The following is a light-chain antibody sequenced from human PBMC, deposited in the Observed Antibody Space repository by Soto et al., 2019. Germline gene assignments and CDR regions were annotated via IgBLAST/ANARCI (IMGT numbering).Light chain of an antibody. J-gene: IGKJ2*01. Sequence: DVQMTQSPSSLSASVGDRVTITCRASQDINSWLAWYQQKPEKAPKSLIYAASSLQTGVPSRFSGSGSGTEFTLTINSLQSEDFALYFCQQSNNWPYTFGQGTKLEIK. CDR2: AAS. V-gene: IGKV1D-16*01. CDR3: QQSNNWPYT. CDR1: QDINSW.